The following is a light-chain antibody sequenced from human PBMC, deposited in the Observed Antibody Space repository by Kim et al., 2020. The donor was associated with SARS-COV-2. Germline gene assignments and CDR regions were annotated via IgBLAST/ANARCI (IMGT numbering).Light chain of an antibody. CDR2: LNSDGSH. CDR1: SGHSSYA. Sequence: ASVKLTCTLSSGHSSYAIGWHQQQPEKGTRYLMKLNSDGSHSKGDGIPDRFSGSSSGAGRYLTISSLQSEDEADYYCQTWGTGIWVFGGGTQLTVL. CDR3: QTWGTGIWV. V-gene: IGLV4-69*01. J-gene: IGLJ3*02.